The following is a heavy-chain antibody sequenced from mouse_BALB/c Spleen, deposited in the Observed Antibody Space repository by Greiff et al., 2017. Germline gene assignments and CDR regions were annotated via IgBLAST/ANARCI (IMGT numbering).Heavy chain of an antibody. D-gene: IGHD2-1*01. J-gene: IGHJ3*01. CDR3: ARDGDGNYLLAY. V-gene: IGHV2-3*01. Sequence: VKVVESGPGLVAPSQSLSITCTVSGFSLTSYGVSWVRQPPGKGLEWLGVIWGDGSTNYHSALISRLSISKDNSKSQVFLKMNSLQTDDTAMYYCARDGDGNYLLAYWGQGTLVTVSA. CDR1: GFSLTSYG. CDR2: IWGDGST.